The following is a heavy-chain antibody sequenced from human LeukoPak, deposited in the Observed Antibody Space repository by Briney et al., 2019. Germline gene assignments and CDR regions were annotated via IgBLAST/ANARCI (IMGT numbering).Heavy chain of an antibody. D-gene: IGHD3-22*01. Sequence: SETLSLTCTLSGGSIGSYYWSWIRQPAGKGLEWIGRIYTRGGIVYNPSLKSRVTMSVDTSKNQFSLKLSSVTAADTAVYYCARGVFYYDTSGRGYYFDYWGQGTLVTVSS. J-gene: IGHJ4*02. CDR3: ARGVFYYDTSGRGYYFDY. CDR2: IYTRGGI. CDR1: GGSIGSYY. V-gene: IGHV4-4*07.